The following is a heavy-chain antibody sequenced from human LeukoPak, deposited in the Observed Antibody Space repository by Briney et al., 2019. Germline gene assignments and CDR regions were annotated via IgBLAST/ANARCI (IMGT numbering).Heavy chain of an antibody. V-gene: IGHV3-48*01. J-gene: IGHJ4*02. Sequence: PGGSLRLSCAASGFALEIHPMNGASHSREKGPEGGSHISGGRDIIPYADSVKGRLTISRDNAEYSRYLQMNSLRVEDTAVYYCTRYGSGQNYRDPFDFWGQGTLVTVSP. CDR1: GFALEIHP. CDR2: ISGGRDII. CDR3: TRYGSGQNYRDPFDF. D-gene: IGHD3-10*01.